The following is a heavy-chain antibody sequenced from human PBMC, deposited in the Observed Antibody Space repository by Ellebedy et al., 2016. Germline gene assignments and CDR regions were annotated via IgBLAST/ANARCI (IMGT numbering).Heavy chain of an antibody. V-gene: IGHV3-53*01. CDR1: GFTVSTNY. D-gene: IGHD2-15*01. CDR2: IFSDGNT. CDR3: ARGVGSGWFDP. Sequence: GESLKISCAASGFTVSTNYMKWVRQAPGKGLEWVSAIFSDGNTYYADSVKGRFTISRDNSKNTLYLQMNSLRAEDTAVYYCARGVGSGWFDPWGQGTLVNVSS. J-gene: IGHJ5*02.